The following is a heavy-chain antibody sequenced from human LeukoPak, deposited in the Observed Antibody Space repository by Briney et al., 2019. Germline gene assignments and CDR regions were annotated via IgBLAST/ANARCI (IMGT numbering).Heavy chain of an antibody. Sequence: PGGSLRLSCAASGFTFRGYAMNWVRQAPGKGLECVSGISGSGGSTYYADSVKGRFTISRDNSKNTLYPQMNSLRVEDTAVYYCAKGQGYDYYYGMDVWGQGTTVTVSS. CDR3: AKGQGYDYYYGMDV. J-gene: IGHJ6*02. V-gene: IGHV3-23*01. CDR1: GFTFRGYA. D-gene: IGHD3-16*01. CDR2: ISGSGGST.